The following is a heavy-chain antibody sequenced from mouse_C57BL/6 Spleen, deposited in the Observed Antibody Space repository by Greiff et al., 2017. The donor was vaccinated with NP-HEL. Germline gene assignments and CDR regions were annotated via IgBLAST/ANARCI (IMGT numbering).Heavy chain of an antibody. D-gene: IGHD2-3*01. Sequence: VQLKESGPGLVQPSQSLSITCTVSGFSLTSYGVHWVRQSPGKGLEWLGVIWSGGSTDYNAAFISRLSISKDNSKSQVFFKMNSLQADDTAIYYCASYEMAYWGQGTLVTVSA. V-gene: IGHV2-2*01. CDR3: ASYEMAY. CDR1: GFSLTSYG. J-gene: IGHJ3*01. CDR2: IWSGGST.